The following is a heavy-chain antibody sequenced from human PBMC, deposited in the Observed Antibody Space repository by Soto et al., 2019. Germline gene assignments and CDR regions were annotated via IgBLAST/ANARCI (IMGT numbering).Heavy chain of an antibody. CDR3: ARVSDSSGYNRTHDAFDI. CDR1: GGSISRGGYD. J-gene: IGHJ3*02. CDR2: IYYSGST. D-gene: IGHD3-22*01. Sequence: QVQLQESGPGLVKPSQTLSLTCTVSGGSISRGGYDWSWIRQHPGKGLEWIGYIYYSGSTYYNPSLKSRVTISVDTSKNQFSLKLSSVTAADTAVYYCARVSDSSGYNRTHDAFDIWGQGTMVTVSS. V-gene: IGHV4-31*03.